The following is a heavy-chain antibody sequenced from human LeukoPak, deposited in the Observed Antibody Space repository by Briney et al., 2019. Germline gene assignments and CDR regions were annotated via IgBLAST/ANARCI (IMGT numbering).Heavy chain of an antibody. V-gene: IGHV4-4*07. CDR2: IYPSGST. D-gene: IGHD6-13*01. Sequence: SETLSLTCTVSGGSISRYYWSWIRQPAGKGLEWVGLIYPSGSTNYNLSLKSRVTISVDTSKNQFSLKLSSVTAADTAVYYCARGSSWYVASWFDPWGQGTLVTVSS. J-gene: IGHJ5*02. CDR1: GGSISRYY. CDR3: ARGSSWYVASWFDP.